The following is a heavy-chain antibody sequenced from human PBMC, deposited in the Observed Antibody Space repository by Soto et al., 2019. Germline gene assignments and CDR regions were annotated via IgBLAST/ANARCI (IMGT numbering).Heavy chain of an antibody. CDR1: GYTFTSYG. Sequence: ASVKVSCKASGYTFTSYGISWVRQAPGQGLERMGWISAYNGNTNYAQELQGRVTMTTDTSTSTAYMELRSLRSDDTAVYYCARDGRGYCSSTSCYAYYYYGMDVWGQGTTVTVSS. V-gene: IGHV1-18*04. CDR2: ISAYNGNT. J-gene: IGHJ6*02. D-gene: IGHD2-2*01. CDR3: ARDGRGYCSSTSCYAYYYYGMDV.